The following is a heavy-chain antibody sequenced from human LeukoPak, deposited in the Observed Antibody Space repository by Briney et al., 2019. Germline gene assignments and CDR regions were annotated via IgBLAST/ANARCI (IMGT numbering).Heavy chain of an antibody. V-gene: IGHV3-30*02. Sequence: PGGSLRLSCAASGFTFSSYGMHWVRQAPGKGLEWVAFIRYDGSNKYYADSVKGRFTISRDNSKNTLYLQMNSLRAEDTAVYYCAKDMEVVVVPAGFDYWGQGTLVTVSS. CDR3: AKDMEVVVVPAGFDY. D-gene: IGHD2-2*01. CDR1: GFTFSSYG. CDR2: IRYDGSNK. J-gene: IGHJ4*02.